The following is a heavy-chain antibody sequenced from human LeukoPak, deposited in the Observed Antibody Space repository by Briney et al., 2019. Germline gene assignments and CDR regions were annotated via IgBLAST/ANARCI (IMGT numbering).Heavy chain of an antibody. V-gene: IGHV1-46*01. CDR2: INPTGTDT. D-gene: IGHD3-22*01. Sequence: ASVKLSCKASGYTFSTYYMYWVRQSPGQGLEWMGAINPTGTDTIYAQTFQGRVTMTRDLSTSTVYMELSSLRSEDTAVYFCAREDYYDSGSNDYWGQGTLVTVSS. CDR3: AREDYYDSGSNDY. J-gene: IGHJ4*02. CDR1: GYTFSTYY.